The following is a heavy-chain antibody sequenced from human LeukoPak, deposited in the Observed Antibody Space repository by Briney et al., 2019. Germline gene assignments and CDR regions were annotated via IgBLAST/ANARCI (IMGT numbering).Heavy chain of an antibody. J-gene: IGHJ2*01. CDR3: ASLPGGNTAALEFDL. Sequence: GGSLRLTCAVSGYTFSDHFLDWVRQAPGKGLEWVGRSRNKAKSYTTEYGASVKGRFTISRDDSKSTLYLQMNSLRAEDTAVYYCASLPGGNTAALEFDLRGRGTLVTVSS. V-gene: IGHV3-72*01. CDR2: SRNKAKSYTT. CDR1: GYTFSDHF. D-gene: IGHD6-13*01.